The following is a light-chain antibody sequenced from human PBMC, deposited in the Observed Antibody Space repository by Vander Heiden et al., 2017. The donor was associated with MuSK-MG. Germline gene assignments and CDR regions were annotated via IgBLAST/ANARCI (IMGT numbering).Light chain of an antibody. CDR2: GG. J-gene: IGKJ4*01. CDR3: QQLSIYPLT. CDR1: QGVSSNS. Sequence: DIQLTQSPTFLSASVGDRVTITCRASQGVSSNSVVWYQQKPGRPPKVLINGGSLQIGVPSRFRGSGSGTEFTLAISRLQPEDFATYYCQQLSIYPLTFGGGTKVEI. V-gene: IGKV1-9*01.